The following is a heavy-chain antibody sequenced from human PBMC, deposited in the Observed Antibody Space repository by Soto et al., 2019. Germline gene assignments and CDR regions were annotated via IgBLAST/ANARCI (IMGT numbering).Heavy chain of an antibody. CDR3: ARGQLLHYQYGLDV. V-gene: IGHV4-59*13. CDR2: FYHGGST. Sequence: QVQLQESGPGPVQASETLSLTCTVSGSPITTFYWSWIRLSPDQGLEFIGFFYHGGSTHYNPSLKSRVTISADTSKNQFFLNVRSVTAADTAVYYCARGQLLHYQYGLDVWGPGTAVTVSS. J-gene: IGHJ6*02. CDR1: GSPITTFY. D-gene: IGHD2-2*01.